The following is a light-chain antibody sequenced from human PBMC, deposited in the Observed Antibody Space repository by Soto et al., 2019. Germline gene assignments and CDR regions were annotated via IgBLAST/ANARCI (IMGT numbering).Light chain of an antibody. V-gene: IGLV2-14*03. CDR1: SSDVGGYKY. Sequence: QSALTQPASVSGSPGQSITISCTGTSSDVGGYKYVSWYQHHPGKAPKLMIYDVSNRPSGVSNRFSGSKSGNTASLTISGLQAEDEADYYCSSYRSSSTLYVFGTGTKVTVL. CDR2: DVS. J-gene: IGLJ1*01. CDR3: SSYRSSSTLYV.